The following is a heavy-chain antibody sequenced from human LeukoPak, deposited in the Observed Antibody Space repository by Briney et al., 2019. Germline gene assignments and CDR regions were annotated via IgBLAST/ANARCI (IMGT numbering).Heavy chain of an antibody. D-gene: IGHD4-17*01. J-gene: IGHJ4*02. CDR2: IKQDGSEK. Sequence: GGSLRLSCAVSGFTFSSYWMSWVRQAPGKGLEWVANIKQDGSEKYYVDSVRGRFTVSRDNAKSSLYLQMNSLRAEDTAVYYCARDPSTVTTGYYWGQGTLVTVFS. V-gene: IGHV3-7*01. CDR1: GFTFSSYW. CDR3: ARDPSTVTTGYY.